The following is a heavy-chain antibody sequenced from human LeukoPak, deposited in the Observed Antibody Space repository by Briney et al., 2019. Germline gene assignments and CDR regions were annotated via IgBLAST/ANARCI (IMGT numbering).Heavy chain of an antibody. V-gene: IGHV1-2*02. CDR2: INPNSGGT. J-gene: IGHJ3*02. Sequence: ASVNVSCKASGYTFTGYYMYWVRQAPGQGLEWMGWINPNSGGTNYAQKFQGRVTMTRDTSISTAYMELTRLRSDDTAVYYCARGLEGTYNAFDIWGQGTMVTVSS. D-gene: IGHD3-16*01. CDR1: GYTFTGYY. CDR3: ARGLEGTYNAFDI.